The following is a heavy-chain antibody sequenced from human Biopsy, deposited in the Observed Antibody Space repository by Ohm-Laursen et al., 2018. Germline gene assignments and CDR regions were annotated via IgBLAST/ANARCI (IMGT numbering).Heavy chain of an antibody. V-gene: IGHV4-59*01. CDR1: GGSISSDW. J-gene: IGHJ6*02. Sequence: SETLSLTCTVSGGSISSDWGSWIRQTPGKGLEWIGYGYYSGTTTYNPSLRSRVTISVDTSMNQISLRLQSVTAADTAIYYCTRATNSTGWPYYYFYGMDIWGQGTTVTVSS. CDR3: TRATNSTGWPYYYFYGMDI. CDR2: GYYSGTT. D-gene: IGHD2/OR15-2a*01.